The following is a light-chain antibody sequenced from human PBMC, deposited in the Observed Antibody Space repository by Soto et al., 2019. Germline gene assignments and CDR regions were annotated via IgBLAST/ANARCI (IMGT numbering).Light chain of an antibody. CDR1: SSDVGGYNY. CDR2: DVS. J-gene: IGLJ1*01. Sequence: QSVLTQPASVSGSPGQSITISCTGTSSDVGGYNYVSWYQQHPGKAPKLMIYDVSNRPSGVSNRFSGSKSGDTASLTIFGLQAEDEADYYCNSYTSSTTLYVFGTGTKVTVL. V-gene: IGLV2-14*01. CDR3: NSYTSSTTLYV.